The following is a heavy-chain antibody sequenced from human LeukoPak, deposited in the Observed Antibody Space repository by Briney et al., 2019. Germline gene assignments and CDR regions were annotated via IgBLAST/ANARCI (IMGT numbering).Heavy chain of an antibody. D-gene: IGHD1-26*01. CDR1: GYSFAISW. CDR2: IYPGDSDT. Sequence: GESLKISCKLSGYSFAISWIAWVRQMPGKGLEWMGIIYPGDSDTRYSPSFQGQVTISADKSISTAYLQWSSLKASDTAMYYCARHEEGPKWELRYWGQGTLVTVS. V-gene: IGHV5-51*01. CDR3: ARHEEGPKWELRY. J-gene: IGHJ4*02.